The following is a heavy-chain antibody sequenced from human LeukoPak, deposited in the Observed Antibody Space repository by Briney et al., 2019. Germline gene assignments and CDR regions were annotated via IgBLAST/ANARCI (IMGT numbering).Heavy chain of an antibody. CDR2: ISGSGGST. J-gene: IGHJ4*02. Sequence: PGGSLRLSCAASGFTFSSYAMSWVRQAPGKGLEWVSAISGSGGSTYYADSVKGRFTISRDNSKNTLYLQMNSLRAEDTAVYYCAKVLHCSGGSCYDYWGQGTLVTVSS. D-gene: IGHD2-15*01. CDR1: GFTFSSYA. V-gene: IGHV3-23*01. CDR3: AKVLHCSGGSCYDY.